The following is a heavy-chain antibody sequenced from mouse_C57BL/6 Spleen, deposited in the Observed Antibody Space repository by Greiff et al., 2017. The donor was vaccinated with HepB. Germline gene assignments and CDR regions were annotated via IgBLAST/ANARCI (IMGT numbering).Heavy chain of an antibody. CDR2: IYPGSGST. J-gene: IGHJ2*01. CDR1: GYTFPSYW. V-gene: IGHV1-55*01. CDR3: ARRGTVVVDY. Sequence: VQLQQPGAELVKPGASVKMSCKASGYTFPSYWITWVKQRPGQGLEWVGDIYPGSGSTNYNEKFKSKATLTVDTSSSTAYMQLSSLTSEDSAVYYCARRGTVVVDYWGQGTTLTVSS. D-gene: IGHD1-1*01.